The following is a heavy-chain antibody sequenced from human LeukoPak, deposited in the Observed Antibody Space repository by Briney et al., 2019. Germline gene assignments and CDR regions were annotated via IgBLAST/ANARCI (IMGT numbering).Heavy chain of an antibody. CDR1: GFTFSSYS. Sequence: PGGSLRLSCAASGFTFSSYSMNWVRQAPGKGLEWVSFISSSSNYIYYADSVKGRFTISRDNAKNSLYLQMNSLRAEDTAVYYCAREFQQLWLPYWGQGTLVTVSS. V-gene: IGHV3-21*01. CDR2: ISSSSNYI. CDR3: AREFQQLWLPY. D-gene: IGHD5-18*01. J-gene: IGHJ4*02.